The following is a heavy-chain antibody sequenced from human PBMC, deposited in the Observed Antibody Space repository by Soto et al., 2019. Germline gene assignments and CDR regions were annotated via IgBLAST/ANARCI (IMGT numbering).Heavy chain of an antibody. CDR2: INPNSGGT. CDR3: ARSGGTGSGWYQYYFDY. Sequence: ASVKVSCKASGYTFTGYYMHWVRQAPGQGLEWMGWINPNSGGTNYAQKFQGWVTMTRDTSISTAYMELSRLRSDDTAVYYCARSGGTGSGWYQYYFDYWGQGTLVTVSS. J-gene: IGHJ4*02. CDR1: GYTFTGYY. D-gene: IGHD6-19*01. V-gene: IGHV1-2*04.